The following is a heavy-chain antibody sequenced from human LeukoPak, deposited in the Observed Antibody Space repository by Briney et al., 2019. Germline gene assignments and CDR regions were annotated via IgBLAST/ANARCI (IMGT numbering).Heavy chain of an antibody. J-gene: IGHJ4*02. D-gene: IGHD6-19*01. CDR3: ARVGYSSGWRAPDFDY. CDR2: ISSSSSYI. V-gene: IGHV3-21*01. CDR1: GFTFSSYE. Sequence: GGSLRLSCAASGFTFSSYEMNWVRQAPGKGLEWVSSISSSSSYIYYADSVKGRFTISRDNAKNSLYLQMNSLRAEDTAFYYCARVGYSSGWRAPDFDYWGQGTLVTVSS.